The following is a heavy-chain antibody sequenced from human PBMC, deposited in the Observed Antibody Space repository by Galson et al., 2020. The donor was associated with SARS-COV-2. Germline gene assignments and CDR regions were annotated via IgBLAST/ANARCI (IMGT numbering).Heavy chain of an antibody. Sequence: SQTLSLTCTVSGLAITSPYYWGWIRQSPGKGLEWIGTVYHTGHTYYNPSLKTRVTISLATAKNQLSLRLGAVTAADTAVYYCARSRLCSSSTCSFTPYYYYGMDVWGQGTTVTVSS. CDR1: GLAITSPYY. CDR2: VYHTGHT. J-gene: IGHJ6*02. D-gene: IGHD2-2*01. CDR3: ARSRLCSSSTCSFTPYYYYGMDV. V-gene: IGHV4-38-2*02.